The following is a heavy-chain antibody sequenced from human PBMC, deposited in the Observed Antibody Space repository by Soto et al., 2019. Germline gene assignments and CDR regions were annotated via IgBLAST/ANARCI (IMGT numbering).Heavy chain of an antibody. V-gene: IGHV4-39*01. CDR3: ARLSNGDYYPHY. Sequence: SLTICLSKSVAYGTSGNIGGCCILINKPTGKGREWSGSIYYSGSTYYNPSLKSRVTISVDTSKNQFSLKLSSVTAADTAVYYCARLSNGDYYPHYWGE. CDR2: IYYSGST. J-gene: IGHJ4*02. D-gene: IGHD4-17*01. CDR1: YGTSGNIGGC.